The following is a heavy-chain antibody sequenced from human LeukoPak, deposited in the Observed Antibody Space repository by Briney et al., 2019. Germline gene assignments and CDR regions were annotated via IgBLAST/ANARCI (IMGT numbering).Heavy chain of an antibody. Sequence: SETLSLTCTVSGGSVWSYYWSWIRQPAGKGLEGIGRIYSGGSTNHNPSLKSRVTMSVDTSKNQFSLKLSSVTAADTAVYYCAREGRYGDYEGYWGQGTLVTVSS. CDR2: IYSGGST. CDR1: GGSVWSYY. V-gene: IGHV4-4*07. J-gene: IGHJ4*02. D-gene: IGHD4-17*01. CDR3: AREGRYGDYEGY.